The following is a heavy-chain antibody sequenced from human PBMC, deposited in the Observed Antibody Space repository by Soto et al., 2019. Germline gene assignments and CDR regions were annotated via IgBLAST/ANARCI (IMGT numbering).Heavy chain of an antibody. CDR1: GYTFTSYG. D-gene: IGHD5-18*01. J-gene: IGHJ6*02. CDR3: AREVRDIAMEYYYYYGMDV. CDR2: ISAYNGNT. V-gene: IGHV1-18*04. Sequence: ASVNTCWKASGYTFTSYGSSWVRQAPGQGLDWLGWISAYNGNTNYAQKLQGRVTMTTDNSTSTAYMELRSLRSDDTAVYYCAREVRDIAMEYYYYYGMDVWGQGTTVTVSS.